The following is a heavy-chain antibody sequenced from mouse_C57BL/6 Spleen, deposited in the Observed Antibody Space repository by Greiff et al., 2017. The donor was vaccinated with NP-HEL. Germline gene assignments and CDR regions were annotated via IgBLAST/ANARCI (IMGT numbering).Heavy chain of an antibody. V-gene: IGHV1-26*01. CDR3: ARGQLRLFDY. D-gene: IGHD3-2*02. Sequence: EVQLQQSGPELVKPGASVKISCKASGYTFTYYYMNWVKQSHGKSLEWIGDINPNNGGTSYNQKFKGKATLTVDKSSSTAYMELRSLTSEDSAVYYCARGQLRLFDYWGQGTTLTVSS. CDR1: GYTFTYYY. J-gene: IGHJ2*01. CDR2: INPNNGGT.